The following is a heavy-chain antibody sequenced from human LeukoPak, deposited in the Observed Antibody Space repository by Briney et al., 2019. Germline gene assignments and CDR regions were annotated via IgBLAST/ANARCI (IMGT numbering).Heavy chain of an antibody. CDR1: GYSITTNYY. CDR3: VTPRSWELSDMAV. Sequence: SETLSLTCTVSGYSITTNYYWTWIRQSPGPGLEWIGSVNHNGETYYNPSLKSRVIISVDTSKNEFSLRLTSVTAADTAVYYCVTPRSWELSDMAVWGKGTTVIVSS. V-gene: IGHV4-38-2*02. CDR2: VNHNGET. D-gene: IGHD1-26*01. J-gene: IGHJ6*03.